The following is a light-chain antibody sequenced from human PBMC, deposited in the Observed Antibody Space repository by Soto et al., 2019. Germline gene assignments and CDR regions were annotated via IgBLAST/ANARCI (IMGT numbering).Light chain of an antibody. V-gene: IGKV1-17*01. J-gene: IGKJ1*01. CDR3: QHYNSYSEA. CDR1: QGIRND. CDR2: AAS. Sequence: DIQMTQSTSSMSASLGDRFTTTRRASQGIRNDLGWYQQKPGKAHKRLIYAASSLQSGVPSRFSGSGSGTEFTITISSLQPDDFATYYCQHYNSYSEAVGPGTQVEIK.